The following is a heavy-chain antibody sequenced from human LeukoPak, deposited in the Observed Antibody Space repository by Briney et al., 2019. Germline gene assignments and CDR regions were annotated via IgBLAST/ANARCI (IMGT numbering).Heavy chain of an antibody. D-gene: IGHD5-18*01. CDR3: ARQQIQLWPLYFDY. CDR1: GGSISSYF. J-gene: IGHJ4*02. V-gene: IGHV4-59*08. Sequence: SETLSLTCTVSGGSISSYFWSWIRQPPGKGLEWIGYIYYSGSTNYNPSLKSRVTISVDTSKNQFSLKLSSVTAADTAVYYCARQQIQLWPLYFDYWGQGTLVTVSS. CDR2: IYYSGST.